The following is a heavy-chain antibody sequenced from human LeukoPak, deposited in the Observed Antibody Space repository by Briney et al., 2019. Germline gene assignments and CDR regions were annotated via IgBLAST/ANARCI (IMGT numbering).Heavy chain of an antibody. D-gene: IGHD1-26*01. V-gene: IGHV3-43*02. CDR1: GFTFDDYA. CDR2: ISGDGGST. Sequence: GGSLRLSCAACGFTFDDYAMHWVRQAPGKGLEWVSLISGDGGSTYYADSVKGRFTISRDNSKNSLYLQMNSLRAEDTAVHYCARDGEIGTDYWGQGTLVTVSS. CDR3: ARDGEIGTDY. J-gene: IGHJ4*02.